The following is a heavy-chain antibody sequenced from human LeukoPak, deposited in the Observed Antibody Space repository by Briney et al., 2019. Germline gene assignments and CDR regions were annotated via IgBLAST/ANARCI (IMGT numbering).Heavy chain of an antibody. CDR3: ARTPYYYDSSGYNL. CDR2: MNPNSGNT. D-gene: IGHD3-22*01. V-gene: IGHV1-8*02. Sequence: GASVKVSCKASGYTFTGYYMHWVRQAPGQGLKWMGWMNPNSGNTGYAQKFQGRVTMTRNTSISTAYMELSSLRSEDTAVYYCARTPYYYDSSGYNLWGQGTLVTVSS. CDR1: GYTFTGYY. J-gene: IGHJ5*02.